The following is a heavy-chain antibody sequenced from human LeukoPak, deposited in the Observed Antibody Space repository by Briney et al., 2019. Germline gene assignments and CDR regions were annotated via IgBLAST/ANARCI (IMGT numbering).Heavy chain of an antibody. CDR3: ARGNYDSSGYYYYGMDV. CDR2: INPNSGGT. CDR1: GYTFTGYY. D-gene: IGHD3-22*01. J-gene: IGHJ6*02. Sequence: ASVTVSCKASGYTFTGYYMHWVRQAPGQGLEWMGWINPNSGGTNYAQKFQGRVTMTRDTSISTAYMELSRLRSDDTAVHYCARGNYDSSGYYYYGMDVWGQGTTVTVSS. V-gene: IGHV1-2*02.